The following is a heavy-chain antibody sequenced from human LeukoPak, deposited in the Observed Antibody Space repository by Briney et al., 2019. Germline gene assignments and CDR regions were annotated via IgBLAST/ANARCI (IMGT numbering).Heavy chain of an antibody. CDR2: ISGSGGST. D-gene: IGHD6-19*01. V-gene: IGHV3-23*01. J-gene: IGHJ4*02. Sequence: GGSLRLSCAASGFTFSIYAMSWVRQAPGKGLEWVSAISGSGGSTYYADSVKGRFTISRDYSKNTLYLQMNSLRAEDTAVYYCAKGVSGWYIFGYWGQGTLVTVSS. CDR1: GFTFSIYA. CDR3: AKGVSGWYIFGY.